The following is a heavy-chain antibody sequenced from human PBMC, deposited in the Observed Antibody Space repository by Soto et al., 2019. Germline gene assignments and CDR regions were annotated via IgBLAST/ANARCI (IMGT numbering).Heavy chain of an antibody. CDR3: ARNLLGYCSGGSCYALGY. V-gene: IGHV1-2*04. CDR2: INPNSGGT. Sequence: QVQLVQSGAEVKKPGASVKVSCKASGYTFTGYYMHWVRQAPGQGLEWMGWINPNSGGTNYAQKFQGWVTMTRDTSISTAYMELSRLRSDDTAVYYCARNLLGYCSGGSCYALGYWGQGTLVTVSS. J-gene: IGHJ4*02. CDR1: GYTFTGYY. D-gene: IGHD2-15*01.